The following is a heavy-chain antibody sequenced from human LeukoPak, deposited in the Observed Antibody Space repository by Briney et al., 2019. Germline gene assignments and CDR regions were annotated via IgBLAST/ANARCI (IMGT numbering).Heavy chain of an antibody. D-gene: IGHD2-2*01. V-gene: IGHV3-7*01. CDR3: ATLGYCSSVSCSRAWFDY. CDR2: IKQDGSDK. CDR1: GFTFSSYY. J-gene: IGHJ5*01. Sequence: GGSLRLSCAASGFTFSSYYMSWVRQAPGKGLEWVANIKQDGSDKYYVDSVKGRFTISRDNAKNSLSLQMNSLRAEDTAVYYCATLGYCSSVSCSRAWFDYWGQGALVTVSS.